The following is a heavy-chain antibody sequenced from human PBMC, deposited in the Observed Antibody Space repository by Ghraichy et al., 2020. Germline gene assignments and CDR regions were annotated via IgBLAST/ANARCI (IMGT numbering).Heavy chain of an antibody. CDR2: IYYSGST. CDR1: GGSISSYY. D-gene: IGHD2-2*02. J-gene: IGHJ6*02. CDR3: ARGGPYMDDGMDV. V-gene: IGHV4-59*01. Sequence: SETLSLTCTVSGGSISSYYWSWIRQPPGKGLEWIGYIYYSGSTNYNPSLKSRVTISVDTSKNQFSLKLSSVTAADTAVYYSARGGPYMDDGMDVWGQGTTVTVSS.